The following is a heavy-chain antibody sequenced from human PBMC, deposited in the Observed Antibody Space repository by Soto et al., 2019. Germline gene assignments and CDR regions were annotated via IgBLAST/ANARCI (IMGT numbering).Heavy chain of an antibody. J-gene: IGHJ4*02. CDR3: ARATSSGWYGSHFDY. V-gene: IGHV1-69*13. D-gene: IGHD6-19*01. Sequence: ASVKVSCKASGGTFSSYAISWVRQAPGQGLEWMGGIIPIFGTANYAQKFQGRVTITADESTSTAYVELSSLRSEDTAVYYCARATSSGWYGSHFDYWGQGTLVTVSS. CDR1: GGTFSSYA. CDR2: IIPIFGTA.